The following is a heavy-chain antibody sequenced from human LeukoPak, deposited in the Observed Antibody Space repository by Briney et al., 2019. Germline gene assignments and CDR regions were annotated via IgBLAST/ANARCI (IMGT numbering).Heavy chain of an antibody. Sequence: GGSLRLSCAASGFTSSSYAMHWVRQAPGKGLEWVAVISYDGSNKYYADSVKGRFTISRDNSKNTLYLQMNSLRAEDTAVYYCARDIAAVTNYYYGMDVWGQGTTVTVSS. CDR1: GFTSSSYA. CDR3: ARDIAAVTNYYYGMDV. J-gene: IGHJ6*02. D-gene: IGHD6-13*01. V-gene: IGHV3-30-3*01. CDR2: ISYDGSNK.